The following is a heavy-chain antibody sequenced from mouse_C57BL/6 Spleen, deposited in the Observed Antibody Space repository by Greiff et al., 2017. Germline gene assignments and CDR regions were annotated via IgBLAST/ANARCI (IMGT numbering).Heavy chain of an antibody. D-gene: IGHD1-1*01. J-gene: IGHJ2*01. V-gene: IGHV1-4*01. CDR2: INPSSGYT. CDR3: ITTVVATDFDY. CDR1: GYTFTSYT. Sequence: QVQLQQSGAELARPGASVKMSCKASGYTFTSYTMHWVKQRPGQGLEWIGYINPSSGYTKYNQKFKDKATLTADKSSSTTYMQLSSLTSEDSAVYYGITTVVATDFDYWGQGTTLTVSS.